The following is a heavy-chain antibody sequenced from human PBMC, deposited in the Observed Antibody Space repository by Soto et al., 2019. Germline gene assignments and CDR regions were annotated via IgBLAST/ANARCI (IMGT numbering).Heavy chain of an antibody. Sequence: VVSLRLSCAASGVTCSSYAMSCVRQAPGKGLEWVSAISGSGGSTYYADSVKGRFTISRDNSKNTLYLQMNSLRAEDTAVYYCAKDSLKNVYGDSLDYWGQGTLVTVSS. J-gene: IGHJ4*02. V-gene: IGHV3-23*01. CDR3: AKDSLKNVYGDSLDY. D-gene: IGHD4-17*01. CDR1: GVTCSSYA. CDR2: ISGSGGST.